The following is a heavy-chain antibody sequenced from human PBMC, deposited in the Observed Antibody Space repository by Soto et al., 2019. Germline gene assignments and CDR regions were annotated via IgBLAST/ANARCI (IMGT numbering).Heavy chain of an antibody. V-gene: IGHV4-34*01. CDR1: GGSFSGYY. D-gene: IGHD3-3*01. CDR3: ARVGIRQLRFLESHVDY. Sequence: QVQLQQWGAGLLKPSETLSLTCAVYGGSFSGYYWSWIRQPPGKGLEWIGEINHSGSTNYNPSLKSRVTISVDTSKNQFSLKLSSVTAADTAVYYRARVGIRQLRFLESHVDYWGQGTLVTVSS. J-gene: IGHJ4*02. CDR2: INHSGST.